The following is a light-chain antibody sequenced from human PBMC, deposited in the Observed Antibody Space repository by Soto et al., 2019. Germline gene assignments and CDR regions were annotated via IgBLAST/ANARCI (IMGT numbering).Light chain of an antibody. CDR3: QQYSAWPLT. CDR1: QSVNNN. V-gene: IGKV3-15*01. CDR2: GAS. J-gene: IGKJ4*01. Sequence: EIVMTQSPATLSVSPGERATLFCRASQSVNNNFLAWYQQKPGQAPRLLIHGASTRATGIPARFSGSGSRTEFTLTISSLQSEDFAVYYCQQYSAWPLTFGGGTKVEIK.